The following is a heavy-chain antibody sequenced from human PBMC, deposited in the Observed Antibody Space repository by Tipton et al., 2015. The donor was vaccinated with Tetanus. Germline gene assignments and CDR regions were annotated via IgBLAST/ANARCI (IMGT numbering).Heavy chain of an antibody. V-gene: IGHV4-61*01. J-gene: IGHJ4*02. D-gene: IGHD1-14*01. CDR3: ARGTGDY. CDR2: VSYSGST. Sequence: LRLSCTVSGGSVRSGSYYWNWIRQPPGKGLEWIGYVSYSGSTNSNYSLKSRITISVDTSKNQFSLKLSSVIAADTAVYYCARGTGDYWGQGTLVTVSS. CDR1: GGSVRSGSYY.